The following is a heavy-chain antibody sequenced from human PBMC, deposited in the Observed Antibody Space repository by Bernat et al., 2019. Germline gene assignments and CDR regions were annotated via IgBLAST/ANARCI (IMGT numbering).Heavy chain of an antibody. CDR2: INAGNGNT. V-gene: IGHV1-3*01. CDR3: ARSIAAADFDYYCYYGMDV. D-gene: IGHD6-13*01. J-gene: IGHJ6*02. CDR1: GYTFTSYA. Sequence: QVQLVQSGAEVKKPGASVKVSCKASGYTFTSYAMHWVRQAPGQRLEWMGWINAGNGNTKYSQKFQGRVTITRDTSASTAYMELSSLRSEDTAVYYCARSIAAADFDYYCYYGMDVWGQGTTVTVSS.